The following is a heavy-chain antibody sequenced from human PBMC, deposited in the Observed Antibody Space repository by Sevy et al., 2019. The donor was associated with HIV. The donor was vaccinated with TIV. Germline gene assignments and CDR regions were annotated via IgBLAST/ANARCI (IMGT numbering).Heavy chain of an antibody. V-gene: IGHV4-59*13. D-gene: IGHD3-10*01. J-gene: IGHJ6*02. CDR1: GGSISSYY. CDR2: IYYSGST. CDR3: ARDRGNYGSGVDV. Sequence: SETLSLTCTVSGGSISSYYWSWIRQPPGKGLEWIGYIYYSGSTNYNPSLKSRVTISVEKSKNQFSLKLSSVTAADTAVYYCARDRGNYGSGVDVWGQGATVTVSS.